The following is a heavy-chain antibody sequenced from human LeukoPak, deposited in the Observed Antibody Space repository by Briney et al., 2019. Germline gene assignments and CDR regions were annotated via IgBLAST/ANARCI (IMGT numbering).Heavy chain of an antibody. CDR2: ISTYNGNT. V-gene: IGHV1-18*01. CDR1: GYTFTSYG. Sequence: ASVKVSCKASGYTFTSYGISWVRQAPGQGLEWMGWISTYNGNTNFAQKLQGRVTMTTDTSTSTAYMELRSLRVDDTAVYYCARDLVGREPYFDYWGQGTLVTVPS. D-gene: IGHD5-24*01. J-gene: IGHJ4*02. CDR3: ARDLVGREPYFDY.